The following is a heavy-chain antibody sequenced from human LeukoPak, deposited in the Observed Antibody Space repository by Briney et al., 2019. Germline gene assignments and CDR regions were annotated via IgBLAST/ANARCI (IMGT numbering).Heavy chain of an antibody. V-gene: IGHV1-2*02. CDR2: INPNSGGT. J-gene: IGHJ4*02. CDR1: GYTFTGYY. Sequence: ASVKVSCKASGYTFTGYYMHWVRQAPGQGLEWMGWINPNSGGTNYAQSFQGRVIVTRDPSISTAYMELSSLSSDDTAVYYCARQGVSGYPFDYWGQGTLVTVSS. CDR3: ARQGVSGYPFDY. D-gene: IGHD5-18*01.